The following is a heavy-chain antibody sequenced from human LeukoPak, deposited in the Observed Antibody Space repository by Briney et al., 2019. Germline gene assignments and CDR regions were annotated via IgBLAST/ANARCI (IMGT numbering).Heavy chain of an antibody. D-gene: IGHD3-22*01. CDR2: INHSGST. J-gene: IGHJ4*02. CDR1: GGSFSGYY. V-gene: IGHV4-34*01. CDR3: ARAMRYYYDSSGLYY. Sequence: SETPSLTCAVYGGSFSGYYWSWIRQPPGKGLEWIGEINHSGSTNYNPSLKSRVTISVDTSKNQFSLKLSSVTAADTAVYYCARAMRYYYDSSGLYYWGQGTLVTVSS.